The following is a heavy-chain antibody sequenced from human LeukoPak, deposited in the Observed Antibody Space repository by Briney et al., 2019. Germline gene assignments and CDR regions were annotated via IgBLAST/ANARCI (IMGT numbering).Heavy chain of an antibody. D-gene: IGHD3-3*01. V-gene: IGHV3-15*01. J-gene: IGHJ4*02. CDR1: GFTFSSYS. CDR2: IKSKTDGGTT. Sequence: PGGSLRLSCAASGFTFSSYSMNWVRQAPGKGLEWVGRIKSKTDGGTTDYAAPVKGRFTISRDDSKNTLYLQMNSLKTEDTAVYYCTTDALYYDFWSGYYGWGQGTLVTVSS. CDR3: TTDALYYDFWSGYYG.